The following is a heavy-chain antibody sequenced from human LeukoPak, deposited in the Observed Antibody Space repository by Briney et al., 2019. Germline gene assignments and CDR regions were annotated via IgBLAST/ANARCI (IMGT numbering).Heavy chain of an antibody. CDR3: ARPPPLITMVRGVITNNYYYYYYMDV. CDR2: IKHSGST. J-gene: IGHJ6*03. Sequence: PSETLSLTYAVYGGSFSGEYWSWIRQPPGKGLEWTGEIKHSGSTNYNPSLKSRVTISVDTSKNQFSLKLSSVTAADTAVYYCARPPPLITMVRGVITNNYYYYYYMDVWGKGTTVTISS. D-gene: IGHD3-10*01. V-gene: IGHV4-34*01. CDR1: GGSFSGEY.